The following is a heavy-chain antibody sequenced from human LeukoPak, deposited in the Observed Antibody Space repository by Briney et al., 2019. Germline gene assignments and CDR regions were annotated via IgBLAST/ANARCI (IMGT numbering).Heavy chain of an antibody. V-gene: IGHV4-61*02. J-gene: IGHJ6*03. CDR2: IYTSGST. CDR1: GGSISSGSYY. Sequence: PSETLSLTCTVSGGSISSGSYYWSWIRQPAGKGLEWIGRIYTSGSTNYNPSLKSRVTISVDTSKNQFSLKLSSVTAADTAVYYCAREVPSDCGGDCYYYYYYYMDVWGKGTTVTVSS. CDR3: AREVPSDCGGDCYYYYYYYMDV. D-gene: IGHD2-21*01.